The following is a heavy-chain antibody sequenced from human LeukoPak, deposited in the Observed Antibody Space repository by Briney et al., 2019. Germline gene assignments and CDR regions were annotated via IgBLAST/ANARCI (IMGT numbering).Heavy chain of an antibody. V-gene: IGHV3-30*04. Sequence: PGTSLRLSCATSFSTSSIHLVRQVPGKGPEWVAVISSDASLKYYVDFVKGRFSIAKDNSKNTGYLQMNSLRPEDTALYYCATEKGLGRFDISGQRTMVTVSS. CDR2: ISSDASLK. D-gene: IGHD6-19*01. CDR3: ATEKGLGRFDI. CDR1: FSTSS. J-gene: IGHJ3*02.